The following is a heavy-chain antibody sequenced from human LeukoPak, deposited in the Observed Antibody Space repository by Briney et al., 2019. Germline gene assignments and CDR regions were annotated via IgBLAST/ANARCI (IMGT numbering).Heavy chain of an antibody. CDR3: ARAPPHYYDSSGYYYFAFDI. D-gene: IGHD3-22*01. CDR2: IYYSGST. Sequence: PSETLSLTCTVSGGSISSYYWSWIRQPPGKGLEWIGYIYYSGSTNYNPSLKSRVTISVDTSKNQFSLKLSSVTAADTAVYYCARAPPHYYDSSGYYYFAFDIWGQGTIVTVSS. CDR1: GGSISSYY. V-gene: IGHV4-59*01. J-gene: IGHJ3*02.